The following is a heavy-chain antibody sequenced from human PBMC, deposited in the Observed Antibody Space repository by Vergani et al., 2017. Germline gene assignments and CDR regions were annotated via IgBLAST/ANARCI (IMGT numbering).Heavy chain of an antibody. CDR2: ISYDGSNK. J-gene: IGHJ6*03. CDR1: GFTFSSYG. V-gene: IGHV3-30*18. D-gene: IGHD2-2*01. Sequence: QVQLVESGGGVVQPGRSLRLSCAASGFTFSSYGMHWVRQAPGKGLEWVAVISYDGSNKYYADSGKGRFTISRDNSKNTLYLQMNSLRAEDTAVYYWAKLYCRSTSCYGAYPGDYYYYMDVWGKGTTVTVS. CDR3: AKLYCRSTSCYGAYPGDYYYYMDV.